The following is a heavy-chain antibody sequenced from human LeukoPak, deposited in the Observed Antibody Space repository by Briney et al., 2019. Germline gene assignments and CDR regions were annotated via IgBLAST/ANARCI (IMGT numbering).Heavy chain of an antibody. CDR3: ARDPAFDI. V-gene: IGHV3-21*01. J-gene: IGHJ3*02. CDR1: GFTFSSYS. Sequence: GGSLRLSCAASGFTFSSYSMNWVRQAPGKGLEWASSISSSSSYIYYADSVKGRFTISRDNDKNSLYLQMNSPRAEDTAVYYCARDPAFDIWGQGTMVTVSS. CDR2: ISSSSSYI.